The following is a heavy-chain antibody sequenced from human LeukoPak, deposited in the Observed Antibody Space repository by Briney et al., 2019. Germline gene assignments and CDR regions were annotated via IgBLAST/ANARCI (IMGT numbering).Heavy chain of an antibody. CDR3: AREDYGGNPITNWFDP. CDR1: GYTFTGYY. Sequence: ASVKVSCKTSGYTFTGYYIHWVRQAPGQGLEWMGWINPNSGDTNYAQKFQGRVTMTRDTSISTAYMELSRLRSDDTAVYYCAREDYGGNPITNWFDPWGQGTLVTVSS. V-gene: IGHV1-2*02. CDR2: INPNSGDT. J-gene: IGHJ5*02. D-gene: IGHD4-23*01.